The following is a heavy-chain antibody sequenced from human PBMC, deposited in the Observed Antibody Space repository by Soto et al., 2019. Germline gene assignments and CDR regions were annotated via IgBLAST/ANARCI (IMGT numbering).Heavy chain of an antibody. CDR2: ISWSSGST. CDR1: GFTFHDYG. D-gene: IGHD3-16*01. CDR3: ARRMINYYYYGMDV. Sequence: GGSLRLSCAASGFTFHDYGMNWVRQAPGKGLEWLSGISWSSGSTGYADSVKGRFTISRDNAKNTLYLQMNSLRAEDTAVYYCARRMINYYYYGMDVWGQGTTVTVSS. J-gene: IGHJ6*02. V-gene: IGHV3-20*04.